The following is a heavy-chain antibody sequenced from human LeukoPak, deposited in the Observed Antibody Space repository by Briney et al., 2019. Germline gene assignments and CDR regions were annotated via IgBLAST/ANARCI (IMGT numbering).Heavy chain of an antibody. CDR2: INPNSGGT. D-gene: IGHD1-7*01. J-gene: IGHJ4*02. V-gene: IGHV1-2*02. CDR1: GYSFTSYY. CDR3: ARGSRELELHDY. Sequence: ASVKVSCKASGYSFTSYYMHWVRQAPGQGLEWMGWINPNSGGTNYAQKFQGRVTMTRDTSISTAYMELSRLRSDDTAVYYCARGSRELELHDYWGQGTLVTVSS.